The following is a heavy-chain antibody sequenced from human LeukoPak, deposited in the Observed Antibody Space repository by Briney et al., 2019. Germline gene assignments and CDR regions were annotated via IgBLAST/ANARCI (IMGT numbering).Heavy chain of an antibody. CDR3: ARVWAAGISSWFDP. CDR1: GYSFSGYW. CDR2: IHPGNYDA. J-gene: IGHJ5*02. Sequence: GESLKTFCKGFGYSFSGYWIAWGRQMPGKGLESMGIIHPGNYDAKYSPSFQGQVTFSADKSITTAYLQWSSLKASDTAMYYCARVWAAGISSWFDPWGQGTLVTVSS. D-gene: IGHD6-13*01. V-gene: IGHV5-51*01.